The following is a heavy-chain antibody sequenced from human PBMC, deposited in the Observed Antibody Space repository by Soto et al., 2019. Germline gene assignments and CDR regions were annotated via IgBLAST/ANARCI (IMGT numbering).Heavy chain of an antibody. CDR3: ARDKNDILTGYYYNWFDP. Sequence: GALRLSCAASGFTFDDYGMSWVRQAPGKGLEWVSGINWNGGSTGYADSVKGRFTISRDNAKNSLYLQMNSLRAEDTALYYCARDKNDILTGYYYNWFDPWGQGTLVTVSS. CDR2: INWNGGST. CDR1: GFTFDDYG. V-gene: IGHV3-20*04. D-gene: IGHD3-9*01. J-gene: IGHJ5*02.